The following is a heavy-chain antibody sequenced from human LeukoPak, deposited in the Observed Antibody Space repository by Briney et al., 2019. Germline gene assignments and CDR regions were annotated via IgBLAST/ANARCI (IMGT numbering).Heavy chain of an antibody. D-gene: IGHD3-16*02. CDR2: ISSSSSYI. CDR1: GFTFSSNS. V-gene: IGHV3-21*01. Sequence: GGSLRLSCGVSGFTFSSNSMNWVRQAPGKGLEWVSSISSSSSYISYADSVKGRFTISRDNAKNSLYLRMNSLRAEDTAVYCCASRSEFDYWGQGTLVTVSS. CDR3: ASRSEFDY. J-gene: IGHJ4*02.